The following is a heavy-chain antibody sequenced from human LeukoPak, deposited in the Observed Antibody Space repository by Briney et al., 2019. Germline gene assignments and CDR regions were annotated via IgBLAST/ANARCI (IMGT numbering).Heavy chain of an antibody. CDR1: GFTFSSYA. J-gene: IGHJ4*02. CDR3: ASLSRRGYSGPRPDY. V-gene: IGHV4-34*01. CDR2: INHSGST. Sequence: PGGSLRLSCAASGFTFSSYAMSWIRQPPGKGLEWIGEINHSGSTNYNPSLKSRVTISVDTSKNQFSLKLSSVTAADTAVYYCASLSRRGYSGPRPDYWGQGTLVTVSS. D-gene: IGHD5-12*01.